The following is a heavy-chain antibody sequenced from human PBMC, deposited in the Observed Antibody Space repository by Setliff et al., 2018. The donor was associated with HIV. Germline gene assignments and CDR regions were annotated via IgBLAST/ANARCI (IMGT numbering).Heavy chain of an antibody. Sequence: PSETLSLTCAVSGYSISSGHYWGWIRQPPGKGLEWIGSIYHSGSTYYNPSLKSRVTISVDTSKNQFSLKLSSVTAADTAVYYCASLQFTYYYDSSGFGSDPFDIWGQGTMVT. J-gene: IGHJ3*02. D-gene: IGHD3-22*01. CDR3: ASLQFTYYYDSSGFGSDPFDI. CDR1: GYSISSGHY. CDR2: IYHSGST. V-gene: IGHV4-38-2*01.